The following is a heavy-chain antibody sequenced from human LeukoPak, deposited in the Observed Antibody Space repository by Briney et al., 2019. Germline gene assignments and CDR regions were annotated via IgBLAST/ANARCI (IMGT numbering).Heavy chain of an antibody. CDR2: IYTSGST. Sequence: SETLSLTCTVSGGSISSGSYYWSWIRQPAGKGLEWIGRIYTSGSTNYNPSLKSRVTMSVGTSKNQFSLKLSSVTAADTAVYYCARDARTYYDILTGYSDDAFDIWGQGTMVTVSS. CDR3: ARDARTYYDILTGYSDDAFDI. CDR1: GGSISSGSYY. J-gene: IGHJ3*02. D-gene: IGHD3-9*01. V-gene: IGHV4-61*02.